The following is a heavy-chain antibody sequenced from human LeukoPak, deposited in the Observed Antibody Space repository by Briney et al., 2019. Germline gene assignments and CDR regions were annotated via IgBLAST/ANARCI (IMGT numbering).Heavy chain of an antibody. J-gene: IGHJ4*02. CDR1: GFTFSSFA. CDR2: ISGSGST. CDR3: ARDSPITGTYLWFFDY. D-gene: IGHD5/OR15-5a*01. Sequence: VGSLRLSCAASGFTFSSFAMSWVRQAPGKGLEWVSAISGSGSTYSADSVKGRFTISRDNAKNTLYLQMNSLRAEDTAIYCCARDSPITGTYLWFFDYWGQGALVTVSS. V-gene: IGHV3-23*01.